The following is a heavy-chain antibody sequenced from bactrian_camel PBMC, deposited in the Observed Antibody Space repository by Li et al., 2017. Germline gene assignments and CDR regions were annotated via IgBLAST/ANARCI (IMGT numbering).Heavy chain of an antibody. J-gene: IGHJ4*01. D-gene: IGHD6*01. Sequence: HVQLVESGGGLVQPGGSLRLSCATSGFTFSDYGMSWVRQAPGKGLEWVSAIYPDGSSTLYADSVKGRFTLSHDRSKNTVYLQMDNLKTEDTGVYYCAALNSTYGGRFGWCKDFRGQGTQVTVS. CDR3: AALNSTYGGRFGWCKDF. CDR2: IYPDGSST. CDR1: GFTFSDYG. V-gene: IGHV3S7*01.